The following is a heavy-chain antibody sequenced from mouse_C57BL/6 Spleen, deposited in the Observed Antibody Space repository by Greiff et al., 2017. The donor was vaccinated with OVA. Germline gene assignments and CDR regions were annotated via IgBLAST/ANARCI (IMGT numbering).Heavy chain of an antibody. Sequence: EVQLQQSGPELVKPGASVKISCKASGYTFTDYYMNWVKQSHGKSLEWIGDINPNNGGTSYNQKFKGKDTLTVDKSSSTAYMELRSLTSEDSAVYYCARGEDGDYWGQGTTLTVSS. CDR3: ARGEDGDY. CDR2: INPNNGGT. V-gene: IGHV1-26*01. J-gene: IGHJ2*01. D-gene: IGHD2-3*01. CDR1: GYTFTDYY.